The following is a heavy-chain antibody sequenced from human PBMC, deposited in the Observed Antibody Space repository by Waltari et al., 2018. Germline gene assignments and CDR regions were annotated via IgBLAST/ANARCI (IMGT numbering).Heavy chain of an antibody. D-gene: IGHD3-10*01. J-gene: IGHJ5*02. Sequence: QVQLRESGPRLVKPSETLSLTCSVSGDSIAGYFWAWIRQPPGKGLQFIGYIYDVGTTRYNPSPASRVAMSVDTSKNHFSLRLTSMTAADTAFYYCARGRGGSGSQPLSWFDPWGPGTLVTVSS. CDR3: ARGRGGSGSQPLSWFDP. CDR2: IYDVGTT. CDR1: GDSIAGYF. V-gene: IGHV4-59*01.